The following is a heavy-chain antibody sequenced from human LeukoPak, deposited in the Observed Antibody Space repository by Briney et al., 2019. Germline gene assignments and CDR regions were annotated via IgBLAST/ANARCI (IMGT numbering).Heavy chain of an antibody. V-gene: IGHV3-48*03. CDR3: AKAEPASGYDY. D-gene: IGHD1-14*01. Sequence: GSLRLSCAASGFTFSSYEMNWVRQTPGKGLEWISYIGSSGSTIYYADSVKGRFTISRDNAKNSLYLQMNSLRAEDTAVYYCAKAEPASGYDYWGQGTLVTVSS. CDR1: GFTFSSYE. CDR2: IGSSGSTI. J-gene: IGHJ4*02.